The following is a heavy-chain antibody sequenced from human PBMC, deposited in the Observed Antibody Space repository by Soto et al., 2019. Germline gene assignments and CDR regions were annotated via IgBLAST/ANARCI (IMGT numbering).Heavy chain of an antibody. CDR3: AKDMEMTGSCTNGLCWTLDY. CDR1: GFTFSSYA. V-gene: IGHV3-23*01. J-gene: IGHJ4*02. D-gene: IGHD2-8*01. Sequence: GGSLRLSCAASGFTFSSYAMSWVRQAPGKGLEWVSVISGSGVSTYYADSVKGRFTISRDKSKNTLYLQMNSLRAEDTAVYFCAKDMEMTGSCTNGLCWTLDYWGQGTRVTVSP. CDR2: ISGSGVST.